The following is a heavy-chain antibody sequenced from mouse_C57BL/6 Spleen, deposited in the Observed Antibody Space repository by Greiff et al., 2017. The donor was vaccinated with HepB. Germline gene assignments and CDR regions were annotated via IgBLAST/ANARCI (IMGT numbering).Heavy chain of an antibody. CDR3: ARWHYGLYAMDY. CDR2: INPSSGYT. CDR1: GYTFTSYW. J-gene: IGHJ4*01. Sequence: QVQLKESGAELAKPGASVKLSCKASGYTFTSYWMHWVKQRPGQVLEWIGYINPSSGYTKYNQKFKDKATLTADKSSSTAYMQLSSLTYEDSAVYYCARWHYGLYAMDYWGQGTSVTVSS. V-gene: IGHV1-7*01. D-gene: IGHD1-2*01.